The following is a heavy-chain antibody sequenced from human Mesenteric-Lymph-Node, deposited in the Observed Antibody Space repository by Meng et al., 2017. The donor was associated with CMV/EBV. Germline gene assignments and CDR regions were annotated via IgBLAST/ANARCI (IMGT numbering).Heavy chain of an antibody. Sequence: ASVKVSCKASGYTFTGHYIHWVRQAPGQGLEWLGWINPNRGDTKYAQKVQGRVIMTRDTSITTAYVELSSLRSDDTALYYCARDGAVAGTRFDYWGQGTLVTVSS. CDR2: INPNRGDT. CDR1: GYTFTGHY. J-gene: IGHJ4*02. CDR3: ARDGAVAGTRFDY. V-gene: IGHV1-2*02. D-gene: IGHD6-19*01.